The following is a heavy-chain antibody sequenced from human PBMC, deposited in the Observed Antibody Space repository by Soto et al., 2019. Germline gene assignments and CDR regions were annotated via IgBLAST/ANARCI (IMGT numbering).Heavy chain of an antibody. CDR2: IIPIFGTA. D-gene: IGHD3-10*01. V-gene: IGHV1-69*12. Sequence: QVQLVQSGAEVKKPGSSVKVSCKASGGTFSSYAISWVRQAPGQGLEWMGGIIPIFGTANYAQKFQGRVTITADESTSTAYMERSSLRSEDTAVYYCAREGGSGNYRYYAMDVWGQGTRSPSP. CDR1: GGTFSSYA. CDR3: AREGGSGNYRYYAMDV. J-gene: IGHJ6*02.